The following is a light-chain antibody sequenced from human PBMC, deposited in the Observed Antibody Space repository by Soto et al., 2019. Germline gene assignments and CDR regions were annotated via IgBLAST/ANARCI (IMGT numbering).Light chain of an antibody. CDR1: QSVSSY. CDR3: QQRSNWPPWT. J-gene: IGKJ1*01. Sequence: EIVLTQSPATLSLSPGERANLSCSASQSVSSYLAWYQQKPGQAPRLLIYDASNRATGIPARFSGSGSGTDFTLTISSLEPEDFAVYYCQQRSNWPPWTFGQGTKVEIK. V-gene: IGKV3-11*01. CDR2: DAS.